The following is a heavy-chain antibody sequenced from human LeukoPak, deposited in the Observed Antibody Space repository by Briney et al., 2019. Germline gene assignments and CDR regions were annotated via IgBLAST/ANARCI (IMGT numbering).Heavy chain of an antibody. CDR3: ARGNWNYGILTFDP. CDR1: GYTFTSYY. V-gene: IGHV1-46*01. D-gene: IGHD1-7*01. CDR2: VNPSAGTT. Sequence: VASVKVSCKASGYTFTSYYLHWVRQAPGQGLEWMGVVNPSAGTTTYAQKFQGRVTMTRDMSTSILYMELSSLRSEDTAVYYCARGNWNYGILTFDPWGQGTLVTVSS. J-gene: IGHJ5*02.